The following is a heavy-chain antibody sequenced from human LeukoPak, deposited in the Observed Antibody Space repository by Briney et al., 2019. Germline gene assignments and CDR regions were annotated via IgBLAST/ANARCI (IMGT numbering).Heavy chain of an antibody. CDR2: IYYSGST. V-gene: IGHV4-59*01. J-gene: IGHJ5*02. Sequence: PSETLSLTCTVSGGSISSYYWSWIRQPPGKGLEWIGYIYYSGSTNYNPSLKSRVTISVGTSKNQFSLKLSSVTAADTAVYYCARDLWGSSSSGGWFDPWGQGTLVTVSS. D-gene: IGHD6-6*01. CDR3: ARDLWGSSSSGGWFDP. CDR1: GGSISSYY.